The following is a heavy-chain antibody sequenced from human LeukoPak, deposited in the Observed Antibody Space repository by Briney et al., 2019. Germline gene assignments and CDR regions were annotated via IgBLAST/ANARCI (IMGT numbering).Heavy chain of an antibody. CDR1: GGSISSYY. CDR2: IYYSGST. CDR3: ARHTTWFGELFHFDY. V-gene: IGHV4-59*08. D-gene: IGHD3-10*01. Sequence: SETLSLTCTVSGGSISSYYWSWIRQPPGKGLEWIGSIYYSGSTNYNPSLKSRVTISVDTSKNQFSLKLSSVTAADTAVYYCARHTTWFGELFHFDYWGQGTLVTVSS. J-gene: IGHJ4*02.